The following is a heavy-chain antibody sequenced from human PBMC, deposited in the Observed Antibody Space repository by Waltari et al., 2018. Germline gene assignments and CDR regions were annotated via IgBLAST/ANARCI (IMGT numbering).Heavy chain of an antibody. CDR2: ISYDGSNK. CDR1: GFSFISSA. V-gene: IGHV3-30-3*01. D-gene: IGHD6-13*01. Sequence: QVHLLDSGGGVVQPGRSLKRSCAASGFSFISSALHLVRQAPGKGLEWVAVISYDGSNKYYADYVKGRFTISRDNSKNTLYLQMNSLRAEDTAVYYCARDLTAAAAFPDYWGQGTLVTVSS. J-gene: IGHJ4*02. CDR3: ARDLTAAAAFPDY.